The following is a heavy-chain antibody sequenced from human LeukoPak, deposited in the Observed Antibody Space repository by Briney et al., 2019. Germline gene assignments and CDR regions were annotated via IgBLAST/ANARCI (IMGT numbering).Heavy chain of an antibody. CDR2: IYHGGST. CDR3: ARDLASCAGDCYSDGFDY. D-gene: IGHD2-21*02. V-gene: IGHV4-38-2*02. CDR1: GYSISSGYY. Sequence: SETLSLTCTVSGYSISSGYYWGWIRQSPGKGLEWIGSIYHGGSTYYNPSLRSRVIVSVDTSKNHFSLKMSSVTAADTAVYYCARDLASCAGDCYSDGFDYWGQGTLVTVSS. J-gene: IGHJ4*02.